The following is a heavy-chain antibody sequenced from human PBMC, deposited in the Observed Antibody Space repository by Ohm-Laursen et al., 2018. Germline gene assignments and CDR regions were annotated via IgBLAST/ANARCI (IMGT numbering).Heavy chain of an antibody. Sequence: GTLSLTCSVSGGSISSYYWSWIRQPPGKGLEWIGYIYYSGSTNYNPSPKSRVTISVDTSKNQFSPKLSSVTAADTAVYYCARARGTSQSHFDPWGQGTLVTVSS. V-gene: IGHV4-59*12. CDR1: GGSISSYY. CDR3: ARARGTSQSHFDP. D-gene: IGHD2-2*01. CDR2: IYYSGST. J-gene: IGHJ5*02.